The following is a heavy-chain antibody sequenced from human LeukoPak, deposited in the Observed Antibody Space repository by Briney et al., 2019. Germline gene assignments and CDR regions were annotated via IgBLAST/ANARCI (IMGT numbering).Heavy chain of an antibody. Sequence: GASVKVSCKASGGTFSSYAISWVRQAPGQGLEWMGGIIPIFGTANYAQKFQGRVTITADESTSTAYMELSSLRAEDTALYYCAKDMRPATLVVAATLYDYWGQGTLVTVSS. CDR3: AKDMRPATLVVAATLYDY. J-gene: IGHJ4*02. V-gene: IGHV1-69*13. CDR2: IIPIFGTA. CDR1: GGTFSSYA. D-gene: IGHD2-15*01.